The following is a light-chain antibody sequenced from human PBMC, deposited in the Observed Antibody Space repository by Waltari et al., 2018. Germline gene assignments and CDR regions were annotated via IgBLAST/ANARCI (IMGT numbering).Light chain of an antibody. V-gene: IGKV3-20*01. Sequence: EIVLTLSPGTLSLSPGARAPLSCRASQSVSRWLAWYQQKPGQPPRLLIYGASSRANGIPDRFSGSGSGTDFSLTISRLEPEDSAVYYCQKYGTLPATFGQGTKVEVK. CDR1: QSVSRW. CDR2: GAS. J-gene: IGKJ1*01. CDR3: QKYGTLPAT.